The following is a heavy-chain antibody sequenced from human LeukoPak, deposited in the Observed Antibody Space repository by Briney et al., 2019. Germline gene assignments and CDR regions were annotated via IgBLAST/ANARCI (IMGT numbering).Heavy chain of an antibody. J-gene: IGHJ4*02. CDR3: AKDLYYDFWSGPLDY. D-gene: IGHD3-3*01. CDR1: GFTFSSYT. Sequence: GGSLRLSCAASGFTFSSYTMNWVRQAPGKGLEWVSYISSSSSTIYYADSVKGRFTISRDNSKNTLYLQKNSLRAEDTAVYYCAKDLYYDFWSGPLDYWGQGTLVTVSS. CDR2: ISSSSSTI. V-gene: IGHV3-48*01.